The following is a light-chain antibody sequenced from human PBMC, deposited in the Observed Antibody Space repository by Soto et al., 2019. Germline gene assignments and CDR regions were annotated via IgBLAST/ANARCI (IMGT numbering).Light chain of an antibody. CDR1: QSVGSTY. Sequence: EIVLTQSPGTLSLSPGERATLSCRASQSVGSTYLAWYQQKPGQAPRLVIYDASSRATGIPDRFSGSGSGTAFSLTISRLEPADFAGYYCQQYGSSPTFGQGTKVDIK. V-gene: IGKV3-20*01. CDR2: DAS. CDR3: QQYGSSPT. J-gene: IGKJ1*01.